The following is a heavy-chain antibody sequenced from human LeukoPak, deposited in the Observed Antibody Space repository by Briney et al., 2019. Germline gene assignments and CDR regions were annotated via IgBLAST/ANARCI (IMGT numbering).Heavy chain of an antibody. CDR2: INPNSGGT. D-gene: IGHD3-10*01. Sequence: GASVKVACKASGYTFTGYYMHWVRQAPGQGLAWMGWINPNSGGTNYAQKFQGRVTMTRDTSISTAYMELSRLRSDDTAVYYCARDLLAMVRGVIIGAVGYWGQGTLVTVSS. CDR3: ARDLLAMVRGVIIGAVGY. J-gene: IGHJ4*02. CDR1: GYTFTGYY. V-gene: IGHV1-2*02.